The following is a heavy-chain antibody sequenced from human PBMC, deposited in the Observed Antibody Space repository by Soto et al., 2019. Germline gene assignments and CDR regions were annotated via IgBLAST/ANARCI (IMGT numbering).Heavy chain of an antibody. Sequence: GSQILSCAASGFTFSSYSMNWVRQAPGKGLEWVSSISSSSSYIYYADSVKGRFTISRDNAKNSLYLQMNSLRAEDTAVYYCARIDTAMADFDYWGQGTLVTVAS. D-gene: IGHD5-18*01. V-gene: IGHV3-21*01. CDR1: GFTFSSYS. CDR3: ARIDTAMADFDY. CDR2: ISSSSSYI. J-gene: IGHJ4*02.